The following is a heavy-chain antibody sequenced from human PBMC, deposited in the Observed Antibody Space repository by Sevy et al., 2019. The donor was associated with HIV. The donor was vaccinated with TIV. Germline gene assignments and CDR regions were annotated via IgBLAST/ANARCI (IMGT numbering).Heavy chain of an antibody. Sequence: SESLSLTCTVAGGSISSGAYSWNWIRQPPGKGLEWIGYIFHTGNTYYNPSLRSRVTISVDRSKNHFSLKMTSVTAADTALHYCARDGGTVTTPGYFDYWGQGTLVTVSS. V-gene: IGHV4-30-2*01. J-gene: IGHJ4*02. CDR1: GGSISSGAYS. D-gene: IGHD4-17*01. CDR3: ARDGGTVTTPGYFDY. CDR2: IFHTGNT.